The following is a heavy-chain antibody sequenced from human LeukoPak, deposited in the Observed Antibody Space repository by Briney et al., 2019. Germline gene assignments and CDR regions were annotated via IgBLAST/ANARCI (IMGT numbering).Heavy chain of an antibody. CDR2: INPNSGGT. J-gene: IGHJ6*03. D-gene: IGHD4-11*01. V-gene: IGHV1-2*02. Sequence: ASVKVSCKASGYTFTGYYMHWVRQAPGQGLEWMGWINPNSGGTNYAQKFQGRVTMTRDTSISTAYMELSRLRSDDTAVYYCAGDLEMVVTTNYYYYMDVWGKGTTVTVSS. CDR1: GYTFTGYY. CDR3: AGDLEMVVTTNYYYYMDV.